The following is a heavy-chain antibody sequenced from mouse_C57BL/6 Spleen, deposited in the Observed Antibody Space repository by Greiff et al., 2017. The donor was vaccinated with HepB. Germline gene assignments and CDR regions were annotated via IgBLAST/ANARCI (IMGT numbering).Heavy chain of an antibody. D-gene: IGHD2-5*01. CDR1: GYTFTDYY. CDR3: ARSTYYSNTRYFDV. Sequence: QVQLQQSGPELVKPGASVKISCKASGYTFTDYYINWVKQRPGQGLEWIGWIFPGSGSTYYNEKFKGKATLTVDKSSSTAYMLLSSLTSEDSAVYFCARSTYYSNTRYFDVWGTGTTVTVSS. V-gene: IGHV1-75*01. CDR2: IFPGSGST. J-gene: IGHJ1*03.